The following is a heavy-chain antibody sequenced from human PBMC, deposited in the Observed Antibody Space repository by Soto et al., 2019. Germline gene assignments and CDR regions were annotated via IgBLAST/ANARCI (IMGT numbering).Heavy chain of an antibody. CDR3: ARDLSRGYRAYYFDY. D-gene: IGHD5-12*01. CDR1: GGSISSYY. J-gene: IGHJ4*02. V-gene: IGHV4-59*01. CDR2: IYYSGST. Sequence: SETLSLTCTVSGGSISSYYWSWIRQPPGKGLEWIGYIYYSGSTNYNPSLKSRVTISVDTSKNQFSLKLSSVTAADTAVYYCARDLSRGYRAYYFDYWGQGTLVTVSS.